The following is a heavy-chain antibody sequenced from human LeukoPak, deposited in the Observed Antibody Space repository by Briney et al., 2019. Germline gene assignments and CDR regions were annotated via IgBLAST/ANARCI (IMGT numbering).Heavy chain of an antibody. V-gene: IGHV3-7*01. J-gene: IGHJ3*02. CDR3: ARDGELGSPADAFDI. Sequence: GSXXLSXAASGFTFRSYWMTWVRQYPGKGLEWXANIKQDGSETYYADSVKGRFTISRDNAKRSLYLQMNSLRAEDTAVYYCARDGELGSPADAFDIWGQGTMVTVSS. CDR1: GFTFRSYW. CDR2: IKQDGSET. D-gene: IGHD1-26*01.